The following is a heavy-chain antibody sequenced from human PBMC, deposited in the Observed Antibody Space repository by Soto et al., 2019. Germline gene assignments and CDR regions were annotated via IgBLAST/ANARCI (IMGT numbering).Heavy chain of an antibody. D-gene: IGHD2-8*02. CDR3: ARDKITGLFDY. CDR2: INHSGST. J-gene: IGHJ4*02. V-gene: IGHV4-34*01. CDR1: GGSFSGYI. Sequence: TSETLSLTCAVSGGSFSGYIWTWIRQPPGTGLEWIGEINHSGSTNYNPSLKSRVTISVDTSKNQFSLKLTSVTAADTAVYYCARDKITGLFDYWGQGTPVTVSS.